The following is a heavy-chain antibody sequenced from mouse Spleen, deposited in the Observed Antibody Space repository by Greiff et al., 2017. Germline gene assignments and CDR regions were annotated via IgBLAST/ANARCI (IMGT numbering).Heavy chain of an antibody. CDR2: INPNNGGT. CDR3: ARKLGSWFAY. CDR1: GYTFTDYN. V-gene: IGHV1-18*01. D-gene: IGHD4-1*01. J-gene: IGHJ3*01. Sequence: EVQLQESGPELVKPGASVKIPCKASGYTFTDYNMDXVKQSHGKSLEWIGDINPNNGGTIYNQKFKGKATLTVDKSSSTAYMELRSLTSEDTAVYYCARKLGSWFAYWGQGTLVTVSA.